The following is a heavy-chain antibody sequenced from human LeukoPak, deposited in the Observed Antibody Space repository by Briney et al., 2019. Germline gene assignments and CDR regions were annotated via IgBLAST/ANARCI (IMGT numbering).Heavy chain of an antibody. Sequence: PGRSLRLSCAASGFTFDDYAMHWVRHAPGKGLEWVSGISWKSGSIGYADSVKGRFTISRDNAKNSLYLQMNSLRAEDTALYYCAKVTTRWDSGYDFDYWGQGTLVTVSS. V-gene: IGHV3-9*01. CDR1: GFTFDDYA. CDR2: ISWKSGSI. J-gene: IGHJ4*02. CDR3: AKVTTRWDSGYDFDY. D-gene: IGHD5-12*01.